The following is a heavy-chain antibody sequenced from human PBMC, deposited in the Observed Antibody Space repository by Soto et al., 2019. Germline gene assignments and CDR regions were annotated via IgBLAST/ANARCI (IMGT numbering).Heavy chain of an antibody. V-gene: IGHV3-33*01. Sequence: QVQLVESGGGVVQPGTSLRLSCAASGFTFSSYGMHWVRQAPGKGLEWVAVIWYDGSNKYSVDSVKGRFTISRDNSKSTRYLKMNSLRTEDRALYYCARGGASGYYYGMDVWGQGTTVTVSS. D-gene: IGHD2-15*01. CDR3: ARGGASGYYYGMDV. J-gene: IGHJ6*02. CDR1: GFTFSSYG. CDR2: IWYDGSNK.